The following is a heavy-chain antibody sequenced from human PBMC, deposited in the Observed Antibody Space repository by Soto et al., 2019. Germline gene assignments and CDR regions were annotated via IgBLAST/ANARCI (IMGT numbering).Heavy chain of an antibody. Sequence: EVQLVESGGGLVQPGGSLRLSCVGTGFTVSSNYMSWVRQAPGKGLEWVSVIYSDGNTYYADSVKGRFIISRDNSKNTVYVQMNSLRAEDTAVYYCARDRGWTQGNDAFDIWGQGTMVTVSS. J-gene: IGHJ3*02. CDR1: GFTVSSNY. D-gene: IGHD5-18*01. CDR3: ARDRGWTQGNDAFDI. CDR2: IYSDGNT. V-gene: IGHV3-66*01.